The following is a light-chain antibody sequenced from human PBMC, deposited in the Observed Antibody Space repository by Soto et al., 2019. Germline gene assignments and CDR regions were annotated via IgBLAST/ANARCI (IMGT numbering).Light chain of an antibody. CDR3: QQSYSTPRT. V-gene: IGKV1-39*01. Sequence: EIQMTQSPSCLSESVGDRVTITCRASQSISIYLNWYQQKPGKAPKLLMYAASSLQSGVPSRFSGSGSGTDFTLTISSLQPEDFATYYCQQSYSTPRTFGQGTKVEIK. CDR1: QSISIY. CDR2: AAS. J-gene: IGKJ1*01.